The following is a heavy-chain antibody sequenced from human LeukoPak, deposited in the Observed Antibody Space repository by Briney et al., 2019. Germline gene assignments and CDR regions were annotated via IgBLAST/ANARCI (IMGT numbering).Heavy chain of an antibody. V-gene: IGHV4-59*08. CDR2: IYYSGST. CDR3: ARQTYCSTTSCYSGYYYYGMDV. J-gene: IGHJ6*02. CDR1: GGSISSYY. Sequence: SETLSLTCTVSGGSISSYYWSWIRQPPGKGLEWIGYIYYSGSTNYNPSLKSRVTISVDTSKNQFSLKLSSVTAADTAVYYCARQTYCSTTSCYSGYYYYGMDVWGQGTTVTVSS. D-gene: IGHD2-2*02.